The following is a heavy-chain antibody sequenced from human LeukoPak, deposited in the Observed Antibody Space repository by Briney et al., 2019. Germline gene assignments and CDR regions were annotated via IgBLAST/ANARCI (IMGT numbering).Heavy chain of an antibody. D-gene: IGHD2-8*01. CDR3: ARGHTSGVDY. V-gene: IGHV4-34*01. CDR2: INHSGST. CDR1: GGSFSGYY. Sequence: PSETLSLTCAVYGGSFSGYYWSWIRQPPGKGLEWIGEINHSGSTNYNPSLKSRVTISVDTSKNRFSLKLSSVTAADTAVYYCARGHTSGVDYWGQGTLVTVSS. J-gene: IGHJ4*02.